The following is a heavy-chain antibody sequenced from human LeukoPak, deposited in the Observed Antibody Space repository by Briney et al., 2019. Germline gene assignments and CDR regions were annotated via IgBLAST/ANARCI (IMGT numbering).Heavy chain of an antibody. J-gene: IGHJ3*02. CDR3: ARFKYYDSSGYYYVLGAFDI. Sequence: KPSETLSLTCTVSGGSISSGSYYWSWIRQPAGKGLEWIGRIYTSGSTNYNPSLKSRVTISVDTSKNPFSLKLCSVTAADTAVYYCARFKYYDSSGYYYVLGAFDIWGQGTMVTVSS. V-gene: IGHV4-61*02. CDR2: IYTSGST. CDR1: GGSISSGSYY. D-gene: IGHD3-22*01.